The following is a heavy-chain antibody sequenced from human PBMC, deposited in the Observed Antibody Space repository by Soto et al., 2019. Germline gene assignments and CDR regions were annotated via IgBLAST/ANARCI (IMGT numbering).Heavy chain of an antibody. D-gene: IGHD2-15*01. CDR3: VRAYCSGDRCSPGAY. CDR2: ITQDGSEK. J-gene: IGHJ4*02. V-gene: IGHV3-7*04. CDR1: GFTFSSYW. Sequence: EVQLVESGGGLVQPGGSLRLSCAASGFTFSSYWMNWVRQAPGKGLEWVANITQDGSEKYYVDSVKGRFTISRDNAKNSLYLKMNSLRAADPAVYYGVRAYCSGDRCSPGAYWGQGTLVTVSS.